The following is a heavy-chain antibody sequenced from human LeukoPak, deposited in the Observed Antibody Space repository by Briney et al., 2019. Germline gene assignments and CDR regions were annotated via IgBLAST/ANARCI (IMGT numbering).Heavy chain of an antibody. CDR1: GFTFRSFW. V-gene: IGHV3-74*01. Sequence: GGPLRLSCAASGFTFRSFWMHWVRQAPGKGLVWVSRINSGGSSTRYTDSVKGRFTISRDNAKNTLYLQMNSLRAEDTAVYYCARERTSGWDAFDFWGQGTLVTVSS. J-gene: IGHJ4*02. CDR2: INSGGSST. D-gene: IGHD6-19*01. CDR3: ARERTSGWDAFDF.